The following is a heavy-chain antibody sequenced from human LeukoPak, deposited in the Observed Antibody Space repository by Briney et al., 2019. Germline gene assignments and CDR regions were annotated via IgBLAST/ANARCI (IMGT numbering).Heavy chain of an antibody. D-gene: IGHD3-9*01. J-gene: IGHJ3*02. CDR2: ISSSGSTI. CDR1: GFTFSDYY. CDR3: AKDQSPRILNAFDI. V-gene: IGHV3-11*01. Sequence: SGGSLRLSCAASGFTFSDYYMSWIRQAPGKGLEWVSYISSSGSTIYYADSVKGRFTISRDNAKNSLYLQMNSLRAEDTALYYCAKDQSPRILNAFDIWGQGTMVTVSS.